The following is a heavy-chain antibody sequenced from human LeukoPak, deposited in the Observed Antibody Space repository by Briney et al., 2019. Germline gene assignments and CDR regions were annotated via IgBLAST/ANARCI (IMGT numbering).Heavy chain of an antibody. CDR2: LYTSGRT. CDR1: GGSISSFY. D-gene: IGHD3-10*01. Sequence: PSETLSLTCTVSGGSISSFYWRCMRQPAGKGLECIGRLYTSGRTNYTPSLKIQVTLSVGTSKDQSSLKLSSVTAAGTVVYYCARDGMGSGGTEYYYYGMDVWGQGTTVTVSS. CDR3: ARDGMGSGGTEYYYYGMDV. J-gene: IGHJ6*02. V-gene: IGHV4-4*07.